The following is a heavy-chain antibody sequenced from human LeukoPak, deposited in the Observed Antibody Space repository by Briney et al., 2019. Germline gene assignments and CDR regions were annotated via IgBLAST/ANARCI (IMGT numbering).Heavy chain of an antibody. Sequence: GGSLRLSCAASGFTFGSYSMNWVRQAPGKGLEWVAGINWNGGSTGYADSVKGRFTISRDNAKNSLYLQMNSLRGEDTALYYCAISPGITGTTTGFDYWGQGTLVIVSS. V-gene: IGHV3-20*04. J-gene: IGHJ4*02. CDR3: AISPGITGTTTGFDY. D-gene: IGHD1-14*01. CDR2: INWNGGST. CDR1: GFTFGSYS.